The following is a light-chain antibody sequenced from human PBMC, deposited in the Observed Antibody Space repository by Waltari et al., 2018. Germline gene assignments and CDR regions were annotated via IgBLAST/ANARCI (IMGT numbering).Light chain of an antibody. V-gene: IGKV1-5*03. CDR3: QQYNSYSPRYT. CDR1: QSISSW. J-gene: IGKJ2*01. CDR2: KAS. Sequence: DIQMTQSPSTLSASVGDRVTIPCRASQSISSWLAWYQQKPGKAPKLLIYKASSLESGVPSRFSSSGSGTEFTLTISSLQPDDFATYYCQQYNSYSPRYTFGQGTKLEIK.